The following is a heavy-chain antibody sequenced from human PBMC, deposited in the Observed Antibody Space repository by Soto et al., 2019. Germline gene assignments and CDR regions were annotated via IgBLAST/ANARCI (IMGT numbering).Heavy chain of an antibody. J-gene: IGHJ3*02. CDR2: IRGDGSRE. CDR1: GFTFGNYW. V-gene: IGHV3-7*05. Sequence: DVQLVESGGDLVQPGVSLRLSCAASGFTFGNYWMAWVRQAPGKGLEWVANIRGDGSREYYLDSVRGRFSVSRDNAQESLYLQMTGLRVEDTAVYYCARDVNYGDGTAYYDVFDIWGQGTVVTVSS. D-gene: IGHD4-17*01. CDR3: ARDVNYGDGTAYYDVFDI.